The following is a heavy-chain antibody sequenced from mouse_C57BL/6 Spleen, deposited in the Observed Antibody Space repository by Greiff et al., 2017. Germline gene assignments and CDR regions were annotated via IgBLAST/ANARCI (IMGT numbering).Heavy chain of an antibody. D-gene: IGHD1-1*01. CDR3: TRESYYGSLDY. CDR2: IRNKANNHAT. Sequence: EVQGVESGGGLVQPGGSMKLSCAASGFTFSDAWMDWVRQSPEKGLEWVAEIRNKANNHATYYAESVKGRFTISRDDSKSSVYLQMNSLRAEDTGIYYCTRESYYGSLDYWGQGTTLTVSS. J-gene: IGHJ2*01. V-gene: IGHV6-6*01. CDR1: GFTFSDAW.